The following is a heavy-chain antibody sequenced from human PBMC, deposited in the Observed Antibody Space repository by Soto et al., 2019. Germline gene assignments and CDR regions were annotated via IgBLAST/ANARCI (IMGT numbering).Heavy chain of an antibody. Sequence: ASVKVSCKASGYTFTGYYMHWGRQAPGQGLEWMRWINPNSGGTNYGQKFQGWVTMTRDTSISTAYMERSRMRSDDTSVYYWATGIIIPVAYGMDVWGQGTTVTVSS. V-gene: IGHV1-2*04. CDR3: ATGIIIPVAYGMDV. J-gene: IGHJ6*02. CDR2: INPNSGGT. CDR1: GYTFTGYY. D-gene: IGHD3-10*01.